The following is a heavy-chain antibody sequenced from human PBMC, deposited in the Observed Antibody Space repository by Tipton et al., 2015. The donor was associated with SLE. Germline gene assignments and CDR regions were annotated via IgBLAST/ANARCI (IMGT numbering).Heavy chain of an antibody. CDR1: GGSISSGDHH. Sequence: TLSLTCTVSGGSISSGDHHWSWIRQPAGKGLEWIGRIHHTGSTDYNPSLKSRVTISVDTSKNQFSLRLSSVTAADTAVYYCARDYYGSGFDAFDIWGQGTMVTVSS. CDR2: IHHTGST. J-gene: IGHJ3*02. V-gene: IGHV4-61*02. CDR3: ARDYYGSGFDAFDI. D-gene: IGHD3-10*01.